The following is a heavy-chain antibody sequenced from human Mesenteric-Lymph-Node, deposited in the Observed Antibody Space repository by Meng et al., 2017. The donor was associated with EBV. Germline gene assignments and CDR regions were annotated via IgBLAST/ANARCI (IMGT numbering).Heavy chain of an antibody. D-gene: IGHD4-17*01. Sequence: QLMVRVAGPGRVKPSETLYLTCTVSGDSISSSSYYWGWIRQPPGKGLEWIANIHYSGSTFYNPSLKSRVTISVDTSKNQFSLKLRSVTAADTAVYYCARTTDYGDLYFDYWGQGTLVTVSS. CDR3: ARTTDYGDLYFDY. CDR2: IHYSGST. J-gene: IGHJ4*02. CDR1: GDSISSSSYY. V-gene: IGHV4-39*01.